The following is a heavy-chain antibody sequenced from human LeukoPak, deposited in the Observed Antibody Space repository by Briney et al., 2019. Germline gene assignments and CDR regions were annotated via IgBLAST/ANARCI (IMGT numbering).Heavy chain of an antibody. D-gene: IGHD1-26*01. J-gene: IGHJ6*03. CDR3: ARVILVHYYYIDV. Sequence: SETLSLTCTVSGGSISSSSDYWGWIRQPPGKGLEWIGSIYYSGSTYYNPSLKSRVTISVDTSKNQFSLKLSSVTAADTAVYYCARVILVHYYYIDVWGKGTTVTVSS. CDR1: GGSISSSSDY. CDR2: IYYSGST. V-gene: IGHV4-39*07.